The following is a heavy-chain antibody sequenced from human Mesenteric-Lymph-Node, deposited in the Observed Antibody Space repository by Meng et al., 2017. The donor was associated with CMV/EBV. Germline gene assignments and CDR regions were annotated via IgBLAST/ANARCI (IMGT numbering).Heavy chain of an antibody. J-gene: IGHJ5*02. D-gene: IGHD2-2*02. V-gene: IGHV3-30-3*01. CDR3: AAIVPAAIRGWFDP. CDR1: GFTFSSYA. CDR2: ISYDGSNK. Sequence: GGSLRLSCAASGFTFSSYAMHWVRQAPGKGLEWVAVISYDGSNKYYADSVKGRFTISRDNSKNTLYLQMNSLRAEDTAVYYCAAIVPAAIRGWFDPWGQGTLVTVSS.